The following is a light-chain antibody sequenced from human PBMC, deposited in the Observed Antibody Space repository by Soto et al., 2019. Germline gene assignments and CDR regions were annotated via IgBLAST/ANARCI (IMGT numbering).Light chain of an antibody. V-gene: IGKV1-5*01. CDR2: XXX. CDR3: QKYNSYPWT. CDR1: QSISSW. J-gene: IGKJ1*01. Sequence: DIQMTQSSSTLSAAVGDRVTITCRASQSISSWLAWYQHKAGKAPTXXXXXXXXXXXXXXSRFRGSGSGTEFTITISSLQPDDFATYYCQKYNSYPWTFGQGTKVDIK.